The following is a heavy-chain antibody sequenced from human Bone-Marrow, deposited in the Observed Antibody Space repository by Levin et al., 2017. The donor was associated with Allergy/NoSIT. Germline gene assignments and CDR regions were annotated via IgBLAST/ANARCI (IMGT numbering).Heavy chain of an antibody. D-gene: IGHD4-23*01. V-gene: IGHV4-59*01. J-gene: IGHJ4*02. CDR1: GGSITGYY. Sequence: SETLSLTCTVSGGSITGYYWTWIRQPPGKGLEWIGFIFYTGSATYNPSLESRVTISLDTSKNQFSLKLTSVATAATAVYYCARISGGGSPVVKRAIDYGGQGSLVTVSS. CDR3: ARISGGGSPVVKRAIDY. CDR2: IFYTGSA.